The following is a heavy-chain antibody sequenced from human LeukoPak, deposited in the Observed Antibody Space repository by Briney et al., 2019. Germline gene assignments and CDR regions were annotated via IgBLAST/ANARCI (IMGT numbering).Heavy chain of an antibody. J-gene: IGHJ4*02. CDR2: ISGSGGST. Sequence: GGSLRLSCAASGFTVSNNYMTWVRQAPGKGLEWVSAISGSGGSTYYADSVKGRFTISRDNSKNTLYLQMNSLRAEDTAVYYCAKARDSSSWYGGGYFDYWGQGTLVTVSS. V-gene: IGHV3-23*01. D-gene: IGHD6-13*01. CDR1: GFTVSNNY. CDR3: AKARDSSSWYGGGYFDY.